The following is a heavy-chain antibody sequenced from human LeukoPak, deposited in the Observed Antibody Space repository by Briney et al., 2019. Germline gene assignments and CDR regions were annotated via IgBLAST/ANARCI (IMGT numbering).Heavy chain of an antibody. Sequence: ASVKVSCKASGYTFTSYGISWVRQAPGQGLEWMGWISAYNGNTNYAQKLQGRVTMTTDTSTSTAYMELRSLRSDDTAVYYCASAPLVVPAARWFDPWGQGTLVTVSS. J-gene: IGHJ5*02. V-gene: IGHV1-18*01. CDR2: ISAYNGNT. CDR3: ASAPLVVPAARWFDP. D-gene: IGHD2-2*01. CDR1: GYTFTSYG.